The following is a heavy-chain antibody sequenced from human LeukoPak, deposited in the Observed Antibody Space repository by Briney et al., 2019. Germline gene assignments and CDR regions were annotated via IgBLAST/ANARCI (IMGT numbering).Heavy chain of an antibody. CDR1: GGSFSGYY. CDR2: IYYSGRT. V-gene: IGHV4-59*08. Sequence: PPETSTLICAVYGGSFSGYYWSWISQPPGKGLEWIGHIYYSGRTNYNPSLKSRVTISVDTSKKQFSLQLISVTAADTAVYYCARRGDGDITALDHWGQGTLVTVSS. CDR3: ARRGDGDITALDH. J-gene: IGHJ4*02. D-gene: IGHD2-15*01.